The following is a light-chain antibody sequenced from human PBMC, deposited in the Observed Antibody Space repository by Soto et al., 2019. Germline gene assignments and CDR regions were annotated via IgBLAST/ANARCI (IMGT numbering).Light chain of an antibody. CDR2: ATS. Sequence: MQMTQSPSSVSVSVGDRVTITCRASQGISGWLAWYQQKPGKAPKLLIYATSTLQSGVPPRFSGSASGTDFTLTISSLQPEDFATYYCLQSNNFPPLTFGGGTKVEIK. CDR1: QGISGW. V-gene: IGKV1-12*01. CDR3: LQSNNFPPLT. J-gene: IGKJ4*01.